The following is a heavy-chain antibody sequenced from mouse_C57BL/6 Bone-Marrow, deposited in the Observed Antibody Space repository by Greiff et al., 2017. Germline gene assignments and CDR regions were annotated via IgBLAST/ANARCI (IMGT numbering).Heavy chain of an antibody. Sequence: EVQLQQSGGGLVQPGESLKLSCESNEYEFPSHDMSWVRKTPEKRLELVAAINSDGGSTYYPDTMERRFIISRDNTKKTLYLQMSSLRSEDTALYYCARPPYYSNYVHFDYWGQGTTLTVSS. J-gene: IGHJ2*01. CDR3: ARPPYYSNYVHFDY. CDR2: INSDGGST. D-gene: IGHD2-5*01. CDR1: EYEFPSHD. V-gene: IGHV5-2*01.